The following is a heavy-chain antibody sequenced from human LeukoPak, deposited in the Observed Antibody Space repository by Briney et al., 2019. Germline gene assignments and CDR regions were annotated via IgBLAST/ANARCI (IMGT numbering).Heavy chain of an antibody. CDR3: AKSKSAYSYFDY. Sequence: GGSLRLSCSASGFTFSRSDMIWVRQAPGKGLEWVSIISGSGGSTFYADSVRGRFTISRDNSDNRLYLQMNSLRVEDTAVYYCAKSKSAYSYFDYWGQGTLVTVSS. CDR1: GFTFSRSD. CDR2: ISGSGGST. V-gene: IGHV3-23*01. J-gene: IGHJ4*02. D-gene: IGHD3-16*01.